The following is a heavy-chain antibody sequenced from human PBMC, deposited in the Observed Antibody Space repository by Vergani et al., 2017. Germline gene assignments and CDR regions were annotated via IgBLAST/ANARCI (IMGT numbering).Heavy chain of an antibody. Sequence: QVQLQESGPGLVKPSETLSLTCTVSGAAIKDLYWSWFRQPPGKGLEWIGYVYYTGSTTYNPSLKSRVTISVDTSNNQFSLRMTSLTAADTAIYYCARDRDLYCRSTTSCHNWFDPWGQGGLVTVSS. V-gene: IGHV4-59*11. CDR3: ARDRDLYCRSTTSCHNWFDP. D-gene: IGHD2/OR15-2a*01. J-gene: IGHJ5*02. CDR2: VYYTGST. CDR1: GAAIKDLY.